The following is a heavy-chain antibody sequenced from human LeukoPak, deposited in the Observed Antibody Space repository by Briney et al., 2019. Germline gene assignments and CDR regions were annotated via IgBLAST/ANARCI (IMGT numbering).Heavy chain of an antibody. CDR2: IWYDGSNK. Sequence: GGSLRPSCAASGFTFSSYGMHWVRQAPGKGLGWVAVIWYDGSNKYYADSVKGRFTISRDNSKNTLYLQMNSLRAEDTAVYYCARAGQLAYYFDYWGQGTLVTVSS. V-gene: IGHV3-33*01. J-gene: IGHJ4*02. CDR1: GFTFSSYG. CDR3: ARAGQLAYYFDY. D-gene: IGHD6-6*01.